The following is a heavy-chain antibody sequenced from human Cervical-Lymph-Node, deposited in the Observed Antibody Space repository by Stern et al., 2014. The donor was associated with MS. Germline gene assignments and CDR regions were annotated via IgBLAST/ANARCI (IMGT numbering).Heavy chain of an antibody. Sequence: EVQLVESGGGLVKPGGSLRLSCAASGLTFSDYSMNWVRQAPGQGLEWVSSINSRSDYIYHADSVQGRFTISRDNAKNSLYLQMNSLRAEDTAVYYCARHHRPSRRSSTYYYYAMDVWGQGTTVTVSS. D-gene: IGHD3-10*01. J-gene: IGHJ6*02. CDR3: ARHHRPSRRSSTYYYYAMDV. CDR2: INSRSDYI. CDR1: GLTFSDYS. V-gene: IGHV3-21*01.